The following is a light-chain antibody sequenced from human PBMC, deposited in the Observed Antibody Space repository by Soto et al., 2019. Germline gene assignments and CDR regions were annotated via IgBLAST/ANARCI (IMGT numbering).Light chain of an antibody. CDR2: AAS. CDR1: QTISIY. J-gene: IGKJ1*01. CDR3: QQSYSTPWT. Sequence: DIQMTQSPSSLSASVGDRVTITCRASQTISIYLNWYQQKPGKAPKLLISAASSLQSGVPSRFSGSGSGTDFTLTISSLQREDFATYYCQQSYSTPWTFGQGTKVEIK. V-gene: IGKV1-39*01.